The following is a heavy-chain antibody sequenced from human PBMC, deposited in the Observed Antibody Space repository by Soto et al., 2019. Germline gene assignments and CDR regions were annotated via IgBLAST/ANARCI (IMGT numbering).Heavy chain of an antibody. Sequence: ASVKVSCKASGYTFTSYGISWVRQAPGQGLEWMGWISAYNGNTNYAQKLQGRVAMTTDTSTSTAYVELRSLRSDDTAVYYCARNPRVGSDYDSSGHNRGVSAIDYWGQGPLVTVSS. CDR2: ISAYNGNT. D-gene: IGHD3-22*01. CDR1: GYTFTSYG. CDR3: ARNPRVGSDYDSSGHNRGVSAIDY. J-gene: IGHJ4*02. V-gene: IGHV1-18*01.